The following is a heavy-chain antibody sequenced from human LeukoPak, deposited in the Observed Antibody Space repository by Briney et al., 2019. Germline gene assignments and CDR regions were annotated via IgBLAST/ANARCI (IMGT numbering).Heavy chain of an antibody. CDR2: ISSSSSYI. CDR1: GFTFSSYS. D-gene: IGHD5-18*01. V-gene: IGHV3-21*01. CDR3: ARDWVHTAIDRMYY. Sequence: GGSLRLSCAASGFTFSSYSMNWVRQAPGKGLEWVSSISSSSSYIYYADSVKGRFTISRDNAKNSLYLQMNSLRAEDTAVYYCARDWVHTAIDRMYYWGQGTLVTVSS. J-gene: IGHJ4*02.